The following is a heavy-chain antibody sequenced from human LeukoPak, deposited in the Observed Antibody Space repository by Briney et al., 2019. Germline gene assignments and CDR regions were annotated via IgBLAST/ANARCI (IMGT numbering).Heavy chain of an antibody. D-gene: IGHD3-10*01. Sequence: PGGSLRLSCAASGFTLSSYAMSWVRQAPGKGLEWVSAISGSGGSTYYADSVKGRFTISRDNSKNTLYLQMNSLRAEDTAVYYCARPYYYGSGSYGHFDYWGQGTLVPVSS. CDR1: GFTLSSYA. CDR2: ISGSGGST. V-gene: IGHV3-23*01. CDR3: ARPYYYGSGSYGHFDY. J-gene: IGHJ4*02.